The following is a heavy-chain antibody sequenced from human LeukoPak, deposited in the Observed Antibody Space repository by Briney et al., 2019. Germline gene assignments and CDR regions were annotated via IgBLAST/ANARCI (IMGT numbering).Heavy chain of an antibody. V-gene: IGHV3-74*01. CDR3: ARVGETIYYGDYGDY. CDR1: GFTFSSYW. D-gene: IGHD4-17*01. CDR2: INSDGSST. Sequence: GGSLRLSCAASGFTFSSYWMHWVRQAPGKGLVWVSRINSDGSSTSYADSVKGRFTISRDNAKNTLYLQMNSLRAEDTAVYYCARVGETIYYGDYGDYWGQGTLVTVSS. J-gene: IGHJ4*02.